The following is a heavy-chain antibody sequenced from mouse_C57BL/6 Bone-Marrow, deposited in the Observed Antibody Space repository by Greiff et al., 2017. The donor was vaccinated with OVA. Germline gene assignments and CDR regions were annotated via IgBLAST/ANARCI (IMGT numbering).Heavy chain of an antibody. CDR3: ARGEGYYYGSDY. J-gene: IGHJ2*01. Sequence: QVQLQQPGAELVKPGASVKLSCKASGYTFTSYWMQWVKQRPGPGLEWIGEIDPSDSYTNYNQKFKGKATLTVDTSSSTAYMQLSSLTAEDSAVYYCARGEGYYYGSDYWGQGTTLTVSS. D-gene: IGHD1-1*01. CDR2: IDPSDSYT. CDR1: GYTFTSYW. V-gene: IGHV1-50*01.